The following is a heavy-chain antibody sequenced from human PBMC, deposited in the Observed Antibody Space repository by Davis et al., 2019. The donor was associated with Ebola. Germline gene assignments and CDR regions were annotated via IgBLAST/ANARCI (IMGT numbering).Heavy chain of an antibody. J-gene: IGHJ1*01. Sequence: GGSLRLSCAASGFTFSSYWMHWVRQAPGKGLEWVSAISGSGGSTYYADSVKGRFTISRDNSKNTLYLQMNSLRAEDTAVYYCAKEPYGGDGEYFQHWGQGTLVTVSS. CDR2: ISGSGGST. CDR1: GFTFSSYW. V-gene: IGHV3-23*01. CDR3: AKEPYGGDGEYFQH. D-gene: IGHD4-23*01.